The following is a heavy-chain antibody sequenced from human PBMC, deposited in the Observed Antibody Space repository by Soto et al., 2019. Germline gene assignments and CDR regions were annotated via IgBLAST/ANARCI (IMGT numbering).Heavy chain of an antibody. Sequence: GESLKISCKGSGYSFTIYWIGWVRQMPGKGLEWMGIIYPGDSDTRYSPSFQGQVTISADKSISTAYLQWSSLKASDTAMYYCAKDHRGLAYYYYYGMDVWGQGTTVTVSS. CDR1: GYSFTIYW. CDR3: AKDHRGLAYYYYYGMDV. CDR2: IYPGDSDT. V-gene: IGHV5-51*01. D-gene: IGHD3-10*01. J-gene: IGHJ6*02.